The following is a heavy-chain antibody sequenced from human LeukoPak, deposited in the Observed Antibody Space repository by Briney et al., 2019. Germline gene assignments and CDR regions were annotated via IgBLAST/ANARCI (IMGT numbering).Heavy chain of an antibody. CDR2: INHSGST. CDR3: AKSVLRYFDWLFH. V-gene: IGHV4-34*01. Sequence: SETLSLTCAVYGGSFSGYYWSWIRQPPGDGLEWIGEINHSGSTNYNPSLKRRLTISVDTSKNQFSLKLSSVTAADTAVYYCAKSVLRYFDWLFHWGQGTLVTVSS. D-gene: IGHD3-9*01. J-gene: IGHJ4*02. CDR1: GGSFSGYY.